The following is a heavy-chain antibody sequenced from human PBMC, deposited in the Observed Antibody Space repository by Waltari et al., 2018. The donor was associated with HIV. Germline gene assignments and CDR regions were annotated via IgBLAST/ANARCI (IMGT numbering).Heavy chain of an antibody. CDR3: ARGYYYDGSPLPSDY. D-gene: IGHD3-22*01. CDR2: INHTGRT. Sequence: QMQLQQWGAGLLKSSETLSLTCAVYGRSFSSYYWTWIRQPPGKGLEWIGEINHTGRTNYNPSLKSRVTISVDTYKNQFSLNVTSVTAADTAVYYCARGYYYDGSPLPSDYWGQGTLVTVSS. CDR1: GRSFSSYY. J-gene: IGHJ4*02. V-gene: IGHV4-34*01.